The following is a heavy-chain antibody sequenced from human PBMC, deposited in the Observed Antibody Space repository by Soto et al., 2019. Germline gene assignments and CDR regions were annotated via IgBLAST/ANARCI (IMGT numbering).Heavy chain of an antibody. Sequence: QVHLMQSGAELKKPGASVTLSCKTSGYTFTDYAIHWVRQAPGQRPEWMGWINAGNGDTNYSQKFHDRFTISRDTSASTAYMELRGLRSEDTAVYYCATLYGGYDWGYFDYWGQGTLVTVSS. V-gene: IGHV1-3*01. CDR3: ATLYGGYDWGYFDY. CDR2: INAGNGDT. J-gene: IGHJ4*02. D-gene: IGHD5-12*01. CDR1: GYTFTDYA.